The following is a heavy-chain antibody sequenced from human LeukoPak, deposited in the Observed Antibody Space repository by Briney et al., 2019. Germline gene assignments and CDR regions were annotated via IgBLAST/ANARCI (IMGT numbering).Heavy chain of an antibody. J-gene: IGHJ4*02. Sequence: GRSLRLSCAATGFTFTHYGMDWVRQAPGKGLEWVSYISGDTRTIYYADSVKGRFIISRDTAENSVYLQMHILRAEDTAVYYCARGGATKTFDFWGQGTLVTVSS. CDR1: GFTFTHYG. D-gene: IGHD1-26*01. V-gene: IGHV3-48*04. CDR2: ISGDTRTI. CDR3: ARGGATKTFDF.